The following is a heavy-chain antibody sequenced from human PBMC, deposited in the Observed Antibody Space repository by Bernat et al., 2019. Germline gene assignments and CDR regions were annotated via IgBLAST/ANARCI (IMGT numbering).Heavy chain of an antibody. V-gene: IGHV4-39*01. Sequence: QLQLQESGPGLVKPSETLSLTCTVSGGSISSSSYYWGWIRQPPGKGLEWIGSSYYSGSTYYNPSLKSRVTIAVDTSKNQFSLKLSSVTAADTAVYYGARRGSSGYYRYYFDYWGQGTLVTVSS. D-gene: IGHD3-22*01. J-gene: IGHJ4*02. CDR1: GGSISSSSYY. CDR2: SYYSGST. CDR3: ARRGSSGYYRYYFDY.